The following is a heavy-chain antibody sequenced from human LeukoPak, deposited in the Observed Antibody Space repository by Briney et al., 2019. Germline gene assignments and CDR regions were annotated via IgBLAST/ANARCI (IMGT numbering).Heavy chain of an antibody. V-gene: IGHV3-30*03. CDR2: ISYDGSKK. Sequence: GSLRLSCAASGFTFSSYGMHWVRQAPGKGLEWVAVISYDGSKKYYADSVKGRFTISRDNAKNSLYLQMNSLRDEDTAVYYCARERLYYYYYGMDVWGQGTTVTVSS. J-gene: IGHJ6*02. CDR3: ARERLYYYYYGMDV. CDR1: GFTFSSYG.